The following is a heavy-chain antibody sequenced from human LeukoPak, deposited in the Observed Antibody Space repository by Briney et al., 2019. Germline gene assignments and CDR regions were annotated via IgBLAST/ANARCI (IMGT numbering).Heavy chain of an antibody. Sequence: SETLSLTCTVSGGSISSSSYYWGWIRQPPGKGLEWIGSIYYSGSTYYNPSLKSRVTISVDTSKNQFSLKLSSVTAADTAVYYCARLFRGHYYDSSGYRFDYWGQGTLVTVSS. D-gene: IGHD3-22*01. CDR2: IYYSGST. J-gene: IGHJ4*02. CDR3: ARLFRGHYYDSSGYRFDY. CDR1: GGSISSSSYY. V-gene: IGHV4-39*07.